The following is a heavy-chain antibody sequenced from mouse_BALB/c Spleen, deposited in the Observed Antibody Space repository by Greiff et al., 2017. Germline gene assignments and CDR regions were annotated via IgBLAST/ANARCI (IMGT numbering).Heavy chain of an antibody. D-gene: IGHD4-1*01. V-gene: IGHV2-9*02. J-gene: IGHJ1*01. CDR2: IWAGGST. CDR1: GYSLTSYG. Sequence: VQGVESGPGLVAPSQSLSITCTVSGYSLTSYGVHWVRQPPGKGLEWLGVIWAGGSTNYNSALMSRLSIRKDNSKSQVFLKMNSLQTDDTAMYYCARAPGTSLYWYFDVWGAGTTVTVSS. CDR3: ARAPGTSLYWYFDV.